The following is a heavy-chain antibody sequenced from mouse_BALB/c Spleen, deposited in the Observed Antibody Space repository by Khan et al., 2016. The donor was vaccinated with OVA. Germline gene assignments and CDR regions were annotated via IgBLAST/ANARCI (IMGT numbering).Heavy chain of an antibody. J-gene: IGHJ2*01. CDR3: TRDRIDY. V-gene: IGHV1-7*01. CDR1: GYTFTTYW. Sequence: QIQLVQSGAELAKPGASVKMSCKASGYTFTTYWMHWVKQRPGQGLEWIGYIYPTSGYTDYNEKFKDRATLSADKSSSTAYMQLSSLTSEDSAVYYCTRDRIDYWGQGTTLTVSS. CDR2: IYPTSGYT.